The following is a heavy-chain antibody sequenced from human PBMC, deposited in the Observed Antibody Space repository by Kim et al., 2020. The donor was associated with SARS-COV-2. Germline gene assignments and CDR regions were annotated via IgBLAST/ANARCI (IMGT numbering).Heavy chain of an antibody. V-gene: IGHV4-39*01. CDR3: ASITMVRGVITGLGY. J-gene: IGHJ4*02. D-gene: IGHD3-10*01. Sequence: PALKSRVTISVDTSKNQFSLKLSSVTAADTAVYYCASITMVRGVITGLGYWGQGTLVTVSS.